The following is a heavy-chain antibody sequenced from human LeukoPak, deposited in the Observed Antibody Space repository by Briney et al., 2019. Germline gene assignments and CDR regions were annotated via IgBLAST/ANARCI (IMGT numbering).Heavy chain of an antibody. Sequence: GRSLRLSCAASGFTFSSYGMHWVRQAPGKGLEWVAVISYDGSNKYYADSVKGRLTISRDNSKNTLYLQMNSLRAEDTAVYYCARDEYYGSGSYDTPFDYWGQGTLVTVSS. CDR3: ARDEYYGSGSYDTPFDY. D-gene: IGHD3-10*01. J-gene: IGHJ4*02. CDR2: ISYDGSNK. CDR1: GFTFSSYG. V-gene: IGHV3-30*03.